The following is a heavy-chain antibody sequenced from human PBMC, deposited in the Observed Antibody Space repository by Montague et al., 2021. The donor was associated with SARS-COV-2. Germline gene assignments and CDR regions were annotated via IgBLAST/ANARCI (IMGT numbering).Heavy chain of an antibody. D-gene: IGHD5-12*01. CDR1: GGSISSSSYY. V-gene: IGHV4-39*07. CDR2: IHYSGST. CDR3: ARDIWVWLTVEGCFDP. J-gene: IGHJ5*02. Sequence: SETLSLTCTVSGGSISSSSYYWGWIRQPPGKGLEWIGSIHYSGSTYYNPSLKSRVTISVDTSKNQFSLKLSSVTAADTAVYYCARDIWVWLTVEGCFDPWGQGTLVTVSS.